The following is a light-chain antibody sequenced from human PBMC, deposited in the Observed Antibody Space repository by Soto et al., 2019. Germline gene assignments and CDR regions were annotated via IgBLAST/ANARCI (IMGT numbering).Light chain of an antibody. V-gene: IGLV1-51*02. CDR1: SSNIGNNY. CDR2: ENN. J-gene: IGLJ2*01. Sequence: QSVLTQPPSVSAAPGQKVTISCSGSSSNIGNNYVSWYQQLPGTAPKLLIYENNKRPSGITVRFSGSKSGTSATLGITGLQTGDEADYYCGTWDSSLSAVVFGGGTKLTVL. CDR3: GTWDSSLSAVV.